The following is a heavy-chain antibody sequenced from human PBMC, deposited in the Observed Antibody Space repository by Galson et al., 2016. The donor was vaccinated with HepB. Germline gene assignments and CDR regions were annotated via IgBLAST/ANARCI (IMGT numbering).Heavy chain of an antibody. Sequence: SLRLSCAASGFTFSRRAMHWVRQAPGKGLEWVAVLSYDGNNKYDADSVKGRFTISRDNSKNTLYLQMNSLRVEDTAVYYCAKDSGVGRSTWSNYYYYYMDVWGKGTTVTVSS. CDR3: AKDSGVGRSTWSNYYYYYMDV. CDR1: GFTFSRRA. CDR2: LSYDGNNK. J-gene: IGHJ6*03. D-gene: IGHD3-16*01. V-gene: IGHV3-30*18.